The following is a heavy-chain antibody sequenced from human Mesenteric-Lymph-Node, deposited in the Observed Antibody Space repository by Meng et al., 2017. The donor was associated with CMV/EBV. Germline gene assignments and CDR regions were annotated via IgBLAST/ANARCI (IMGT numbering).Heavy chain of an antibody. V-gene: IGHV3-11*04. D-gene: IGHD5-18*01. CDR1: GFTFSDYY. CDR2: ISGSGSTI. J-gene: IGHJ4*02. Sequence: GSLKISCAASGFTFSDYYMSWIRQAPGKGLEWVSYISGSGSTIYYADSLKGRFTVSRDNAKNSLYLQMNSLRAEDTAVYYCARRGYTYGLSFDHWGQGTLVTVSS. CDR3: ARRGYTYGLSFDH.